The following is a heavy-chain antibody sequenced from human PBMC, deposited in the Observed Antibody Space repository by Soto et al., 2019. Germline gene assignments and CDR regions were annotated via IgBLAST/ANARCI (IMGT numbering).Heavy chain of an antibody. CDR2: IYYIGTT. CDR1: GDSMGSGDYY. V-gene: IGHV4-30-4*01. J-gene: IGHJ4*02. CDR3: SRGSTYYGFLT. Sequence: QVQLQESGPGLVKPSQTLSLTCTVSGDSMGSGDYYWTWIRQPPGKVLEWIGYIYYIGTTFYNPCLESRVNIAIDTSKNHFSLRLTSVTAADTAVYYCSRGSTYYGFLTRGQGTLVTVSS. D-gene: IGHD3-10*01.